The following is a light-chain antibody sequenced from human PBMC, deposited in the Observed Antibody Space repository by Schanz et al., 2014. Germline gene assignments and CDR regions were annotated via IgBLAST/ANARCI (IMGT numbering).Light chain of an antibody. CDR2: DAS. J-gene: IGKJ2*01. Sequence: DIPMTQSPSTLSASVGDRVTLTCRASQSISRWLAWYQQKPGKAPRFLIFDASILESGVPSRFSGSGSGTEFTLTINNLQPDDFATYYCQHYNNYSPVTFGQGTKLEI. CDR3: QHYNNYSPVT. V-gene: IGKV1-5*01. CDR1: QSISRW.